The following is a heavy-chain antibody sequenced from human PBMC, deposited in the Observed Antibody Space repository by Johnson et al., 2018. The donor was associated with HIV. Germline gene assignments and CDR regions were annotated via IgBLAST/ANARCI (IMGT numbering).Heavy chain of an antibody. J-gene: IGHJ3*02. CDR3: ARREGTTVTFSAFDI. CDR2: ISGSGGST. CDR1: GFTFSNHH. D-gene: IGHD1-1*01. Sequence: MQLVESGGGLVQPGGSLRLSCAVSGFTFSNHHMTWVRQAPGKGLEWVSAISGSGGSTYYADSVKGRFTISRDNSKNTLYLQMNSLRAEDTALYYCARREGTTVTFSAFDIWGQGTMVSVPS. V-gene: IGHV3-23*04.